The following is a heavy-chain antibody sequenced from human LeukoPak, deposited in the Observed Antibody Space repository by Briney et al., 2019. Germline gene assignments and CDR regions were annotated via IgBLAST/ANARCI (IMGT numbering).Heavy chain of an antibody. J-gene: IGHJ4*02. Sequence: ASVKVSCKASGYTFTGYYMHWVRQAPGQGLEWMGWINPNSGGTNYAQKFQGRVTMTRGTSISTAYMELSRLRSDGTAVYYCARDPNLDYFDYWGQGTLVTVSS. D-gene: IGHD1-1*01. V-gene: IGHV1-2*02. CDR2: INPNSGGT. CDR1: GYTFTGYY. CDR3: ARDPNLDYFDY.